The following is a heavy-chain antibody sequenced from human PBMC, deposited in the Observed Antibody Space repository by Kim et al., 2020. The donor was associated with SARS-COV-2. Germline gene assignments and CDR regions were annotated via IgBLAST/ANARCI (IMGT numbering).Heavy chain of an antibody. V-gene: IGHV1-2*02. CDR1: GYSFTGYY. CDR2: INPISGAT. J-gene: IGHJ6*03. Sequence: ASVKVSCKASGYSFTGYYIHWVRQAPGQGLEWMGWINPISGATNYAQLFQGRVTMTRDTSISTAYMDLSSLTSDDTAVYFCAREVNLVAAKYYYYMDVWG. D-gene: IGHD2-15*01. CDR3: AREVNLVAAKYYYYMDV.